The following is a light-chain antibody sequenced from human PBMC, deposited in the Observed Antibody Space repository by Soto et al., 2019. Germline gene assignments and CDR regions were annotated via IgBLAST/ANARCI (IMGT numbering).Light chain of an antibody. J-gene: IGKJ1*01. Sequence: DIVITQSPAPLSVSPVERATLSCRASQSVSSNIAWYQQKPGQAPRLHIYGASNRATGILGRFSGSGSGTDFTLTISRLEPEDFAVYYCQQYGSSGTFGQGTKVDIK. CDR1: QSVSSN. V-gene: IGKV3-20*01. CDR2: GAS. CDR3: QQYGSSGT.